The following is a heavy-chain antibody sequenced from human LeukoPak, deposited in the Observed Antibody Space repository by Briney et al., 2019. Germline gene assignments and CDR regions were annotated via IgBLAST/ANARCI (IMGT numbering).Heavy chain of an antibody. CDR3: AKDPDCSSTSCPYYFDY. CDR2: IRYDGSNK. Sequence: GGSLRLSCAASGFTFSSHGMHWVRQAPGKGLEWVAFIRYDGSNKYYADSVKGRFTISRDNSKNTLYLQMNSLRAEDTAVYYCAKDPDCSSTSCPYYFDYWGQGTLVTVSS. D-gene: IGHD2-2*01. J-gene: IGHJ4*02. V-gene: IGHV3-30*02. CDR1: GFTFSSHG.